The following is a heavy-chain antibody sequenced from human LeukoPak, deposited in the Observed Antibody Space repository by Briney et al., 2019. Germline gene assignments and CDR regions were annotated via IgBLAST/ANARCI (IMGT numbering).Heavy chain of an antibody. Sequence: GGSLRLSCAASGFTVSSNYMSWVRQVPGRGPEWVANVNRDGSETYYLDSVKGRFTISKDNAKNSLYLQMNSLRAEDTALYHCARNNGMDVWGQGTTVIVSS. CDR3: ARNNGMDV. CDR2: VNRDGSET. V-gene: IGHV3-7*03. CDR1: GFTVSSNY. J-gene: IGHJ6*02.